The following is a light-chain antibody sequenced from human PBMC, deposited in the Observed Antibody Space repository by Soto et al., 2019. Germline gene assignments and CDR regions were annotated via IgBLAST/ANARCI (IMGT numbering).Light chain of an antibody. CDR1: SSDVGGYNY. CDR2: EVS. V-gene: IGLV2-14*01. J-gene: IGLJ1*01. CDR3: TSYTSDTVYV. Sequence: QSVLTQPASVSGSPGQSITISCTGTSSDVGGYNYVSWYQQHPGKAPKLMIYEVSNRPSGISNRFSGSKSGNTASLTISGLQSEDEGDYYCTSYTSDTVYVFGPGTKVTVL.